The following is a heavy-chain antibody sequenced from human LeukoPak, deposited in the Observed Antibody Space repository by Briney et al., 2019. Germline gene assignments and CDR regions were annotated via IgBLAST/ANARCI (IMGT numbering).Heavy chain of an antibody. CDR1: GYSISSGYY. V-gene: IGHV4-38-2*01. J-gene: IGHJ2*01. Sequence: PSETLSLTCAVSGYSISSGYYWGWIRQPPGKGLEWIGSIYHSGSTYYNPSLKSRVTISVDTSKNQFSLKLSSVTAADTAVYYCARAPAEGYFDLWGRGTLVTVSS. CDR3: ARAPAEGYFDL. CDR2: IYHSGST.